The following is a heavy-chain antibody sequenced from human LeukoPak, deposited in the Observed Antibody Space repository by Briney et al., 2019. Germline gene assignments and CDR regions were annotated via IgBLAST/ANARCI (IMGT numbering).Heavy chain of an antibody. CDR1: GYTFTSYD. CDR3: ARGKSDTSGHFDY. Sequence: ASVNVSCKASGYTFTSYDMNWVRQATGQGLEWMGWMNPNSGNTGYAQKFQGRVTMTRNTSISTAYMELSSLRSEDTAVYYCARGKSDTSGHFDYWGQGTLVTVSS. V-gene: IGHV1-8*01. J-gene: IGHJ4*02. D-gene: IGHD3-10*01. CDR2: MNPNSGNT.